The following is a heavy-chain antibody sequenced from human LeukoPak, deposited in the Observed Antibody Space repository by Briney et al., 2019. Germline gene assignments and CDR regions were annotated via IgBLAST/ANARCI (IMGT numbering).Heavy chain of an antibody. Sequence: PSETLSLTCTVSGGSISSYYWSWIRQPPGKGLEWIGYIYYSGSTNYNPSLKSRVTISVDTSKDQFSLKLSSVTAADTAVYYCARVKGIAVALTLAYWGQGTLVTVSS. D-gene: IGHD6-19*01. CDR3: ARVKGIAVALTLAY. J-gene: IGHJ4*02. CDR2: IYYSGST. V-gene: IGHV4-59*08. CDR1: GGSISSYY.